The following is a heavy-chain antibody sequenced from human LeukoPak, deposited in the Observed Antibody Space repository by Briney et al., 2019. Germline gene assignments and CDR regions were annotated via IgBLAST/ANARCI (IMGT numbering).Heavy chain of an antibody. D-gene: IGHD4-17*01. Sequence: SETQSLTCTVSGGSTGSSSYYWGWIRQPPGKGLEWIGSIYYSGSTYYNPSLKSRVTISVDTSKNQFSLKLSSVTAADTAVYYCARHSFRDYGAHFDCWGQGTLVTVSS. CDR3: ARHSFRDYGAHFDC. CDR2: IYYSGST. J-gene: IGHJ4*02. CDR1: GGSTGSSSYY. V-gene: IGHV4-39*01.